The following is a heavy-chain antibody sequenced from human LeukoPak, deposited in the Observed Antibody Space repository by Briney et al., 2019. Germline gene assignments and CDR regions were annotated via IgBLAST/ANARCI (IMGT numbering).Heavy chain of an antibody. D-gene: IGHD1-26*01. J-gene: IGHJ4*02. CDR3: ATDHLSGSYYNYFDY. CDR2: IIPIFGTA. Sequence: ASVKVSCKASGGTFSSYAISWVRQAPGQGLEWMGGIIPIFGTANYAQKFQGRVTITADESTSTAYMELSSLRSEDTAVYYCATDHLSGSYYNYFDYWGQGTLVTASS. V-gene: IGHV1-69*01. CDR1: GGTFSSYA.